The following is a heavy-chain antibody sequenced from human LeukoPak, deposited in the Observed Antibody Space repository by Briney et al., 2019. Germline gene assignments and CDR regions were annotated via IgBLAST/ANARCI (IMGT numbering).Heavy chain of an antibody. J-gene: IGHJ6*03. CDR1: GGSISNYY. CDR3: ARQGQSDLSSYYYIDV. D-gene: IGHD3-16*02. CDR2: VYTTGTT. V-gene: IGHV4-4*07. Sequence: SETLSLTCTVSGGSISNYYWTWIRQPAGKGLEWIGRVYTTGTTNYNPSLKSRVTMSVDTSENQFSLKLSSVTAADTAVYYCARQGQSDLSSYYYIDVWGKGTTVTISS.